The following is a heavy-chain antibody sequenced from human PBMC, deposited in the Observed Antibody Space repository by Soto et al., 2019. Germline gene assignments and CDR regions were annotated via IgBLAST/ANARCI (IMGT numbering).Heavy chain of an antibody. Sequence: ASVKVSCKASGYTFTSYGISWVRQALGQGLEWMGWISAYNGNTNYAQKLQGRVTMTTDTSTSTAYMELRSLRSDDTAVYYCTTARGTYGAEYFQHWGQGTLVTVSS. CDR3: TTARGTYGAEYFQH. CDR2: ISAYNGNT. D-gene: IGHD4-17*01. CDR1: GYTFTSYG. V-gene: IGHV1-18*04. J-gene: IGHJ1*01.